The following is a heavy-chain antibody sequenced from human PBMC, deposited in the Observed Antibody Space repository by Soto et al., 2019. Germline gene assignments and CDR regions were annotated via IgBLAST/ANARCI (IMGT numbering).Heavy chain of an antibody. J-gene: IGHJ4*02. CDR2: INWNGGST. D-gene: IGHD5-12*01. CDR1: GFTFDDYG. CDR3: ASSREEWLPGRFAFDY. Sequence: EVQLVESGGGVVRPGGSLRLSCAASGFTFDDYGMSWVRQAPGKGLEWVSGINWNGGSTGYADSVKGRFTISRDNPKNSLYLQMNSLRAEDTALYYCASSREEWLPGRFAFDYWGQGTLVTVSS. V-gene: IGHV3-20*04.